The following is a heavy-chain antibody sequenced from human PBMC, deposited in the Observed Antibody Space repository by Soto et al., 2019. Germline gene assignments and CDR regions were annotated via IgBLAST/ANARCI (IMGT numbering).Heavy chain of an antibody. CDR1: GFTVSSNY. Sequence: EVQLVESGGGLVQPGGSLRLSCAASGFTVSSNYMSWVRQAPGKGLEWVSVIYSGGSTYYADSVKGRFTISRHNSKNTLYLEMNSLRAEDTAVYYCARDTPLDAFDIWGQGTMGTVSS. V-gene: IGHV3-53*04. D-gene: IGHD2-15*01. J-gene: IGHJ3*02. CDR3: ARDTPLDAFDI. CDR2: IYSGGST.